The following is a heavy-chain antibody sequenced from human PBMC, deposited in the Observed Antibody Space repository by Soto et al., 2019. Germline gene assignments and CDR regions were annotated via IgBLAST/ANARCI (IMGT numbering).Heavy chain of an antibody. Sequence: SETLSLTCPVSGASISSDYWRWVRQPPGRGLEWIAYIHYGGDTNHNPSLKSRVTISIDTSKNQFSLRLSSVTAADTAVYYCVRSNPNTKFGVNAPRGMDVWGLGTTVTVSS. J-gene: IGHJ6*02. D-gene: IGHD3-3*01. CDR3: VRSNPNTKFGVNAPRGMDV. V-gene: IGHV4-59*12. CDR2: IHYGGDT. CDR1: GASISSDY.